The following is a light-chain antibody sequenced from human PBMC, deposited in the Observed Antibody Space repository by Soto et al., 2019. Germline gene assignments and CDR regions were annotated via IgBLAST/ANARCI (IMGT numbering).Light chain of an antibody. CDR2: AAS. CDR3: QQSYSSPRT. Sequence: DIQMTQSPSSLSASVGDRVTITCRTSQSISSYLNWYQQKPGKVPKLLIYAASSLQSGVPSRFSGSGYGTDFTLTITSLQSEDFAIYYCQQSYSSPRTFGQGTKVDIK. CDR1: QSISSY. J-gene: IGKJ1*01. V-gene: IGKV1-39*01.